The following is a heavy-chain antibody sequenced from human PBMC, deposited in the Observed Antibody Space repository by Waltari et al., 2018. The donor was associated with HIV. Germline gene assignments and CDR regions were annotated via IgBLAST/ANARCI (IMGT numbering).Heavy chain of an antibody. V-gene: IGHV1-18*01. Sequence: QAQLVQSGPEVKKPGASVKVSCRASGYTFNSYGISWVRQAPGQGREWMGWISTYNGYTNYAQKLQGRVTMTTDSSTTTAYMELRSLRSDDTAVYYCARDLYSASLYYWYFDLWGRGTLVTVSS. J-gene: IGHJ2*01. CDR1: GYTFNSYG. CDR3: ARDLYSASLYYWYFDL. D-gene: IGHD2-21*01. CDR2: ISTYNGYT.